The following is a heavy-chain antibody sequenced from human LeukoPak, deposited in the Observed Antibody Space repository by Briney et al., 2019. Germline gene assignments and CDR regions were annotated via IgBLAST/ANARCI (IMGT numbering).Heavy chain of an antibody. CDR3: ARSTTHPYYNYMDV. CDR2: IKSDGSNT. D-gene: IGHD4-17*01. V-gene: IGHV3-74*01. Sequence: GGSLRLSCAASGFTFSSYWMHWVRQAPGKGLVWVSRIKSDGSNTNYADSVKGRFTISRDNAKNTLYLQMNSLRVEDTAVYYCARSTTHPYYNYMDVWGKGTTVTLSS. J-gene: IGHJ6*03. CDR1: GFTFSSYW.